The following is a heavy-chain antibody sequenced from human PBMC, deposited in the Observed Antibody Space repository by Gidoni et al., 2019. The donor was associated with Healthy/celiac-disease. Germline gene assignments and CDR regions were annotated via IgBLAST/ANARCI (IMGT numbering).Heavy chain of an antibody. V-gene: IGHV4-34*01. CDR1: GGSFSGYY. CDR3: ASSSGNLSGGSPY. D-gene: IGHD3-10*01. J-gene: IGHJ4*02. CDR2: INHSGST. Sequence: QVQLQQWGAGLLKPSETLSLPCAVYGGSFSGYYWSWIRQPPGKGLEWIGEINHSGSTNYNPSLKSRVTISVDTSKNQFSLKLSSVTAADTAVYYCASSSGNLSGGSPYWGQGTLVTVSS.